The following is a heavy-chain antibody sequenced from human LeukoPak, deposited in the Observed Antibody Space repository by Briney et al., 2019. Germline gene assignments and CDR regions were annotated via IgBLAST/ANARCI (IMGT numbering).Heavy chain of an antibody. CDR1: GGSISSYY. Sequence: SETLSLTCTVSGGSISSYYWSWFRQPPGKGLEWIGYIYYIGSTNYNPSFKSRVTISVDTSKNQFSLKLSSVTAADTAVYYCARSLAYYYGSDAFDIWGQGTMVTVSS. D-gene: IGHD3-10*01. J-gene: IGHJ3*02. V-gene: IGHV4-59*01. CDR3: ARSLAYYYGSDAFDI. CDR2: IYYIGST.